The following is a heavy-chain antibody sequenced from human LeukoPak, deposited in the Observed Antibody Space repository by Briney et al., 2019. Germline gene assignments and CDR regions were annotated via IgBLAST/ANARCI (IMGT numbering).Heavy chain of an antibody. CDR1: GDSVSSNSTA. CDR3: ASFRSVAGFDY. J-gene: IGHJ4*02. CDR2: TYYRSKWFS. Sequence: SQTLSLTCAISGDSVSSNSTAWNWITQSPSRGLEWLGRTYYRSKWFSDYAVSVKSRITNNPDTSKNQFSLQLNSVTPEDTAVYYCASFRSVAGFDYWGQGTLVTVFS. V-gene: IGHV6-1*01.